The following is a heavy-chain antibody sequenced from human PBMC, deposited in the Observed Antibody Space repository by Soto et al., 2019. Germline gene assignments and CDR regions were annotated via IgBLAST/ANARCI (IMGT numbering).Heavy chain of an antibody. CDR2: ISYDGSNK. CDR1: GFTFSSYA. J-gene: IGHJ6*03. D-gene: IGHD2-15*01. V-gene: IGHV3-30-3*01. Sequence: PGGSLRLSCAASGFTFSSYAMHWVRQAPGKGLEWVAVISYDGSNKYYADSVKGRFTISRDNSKNTLYLQMNSLRSEDTAVYYCARGSKGAVVADYYYYYMDVWGKGTTVTVSS. CDR3: ARGSKGAVVADYYYYYMDV.